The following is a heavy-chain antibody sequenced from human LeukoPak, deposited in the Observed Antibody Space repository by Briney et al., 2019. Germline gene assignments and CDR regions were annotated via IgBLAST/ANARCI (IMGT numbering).Heavy chain of an antibody. CDR1: GFTFSSYS. CDR2: ISGSGGST. J-gene: IGHJ4*02. Sequence: GGSLRLSCAASGFTFSSYSMNWVRQAPGKGLEWVSAISGSGGSTYYADSVKGRFTISRDNSKNTLYLQMNSLRAEDTAVYYCAKDRPGTTSYYFDYWGQGTLVTVSS. V-gene: IGHV3-23*01. CDR3: AKDRPGTTSYYFDY. D-gene: IGHD1-1*01.